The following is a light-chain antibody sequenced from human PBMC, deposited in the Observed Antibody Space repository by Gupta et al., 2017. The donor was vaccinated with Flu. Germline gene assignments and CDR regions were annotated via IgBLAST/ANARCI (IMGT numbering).Light chain of an antibody. CDR2: GAS. CDR3: LQYNSGPIT. J-gene: IGKJ3*01. V-gene: IGKV3-15*01. CDR1: QSISSN. Sequence: IDMTPSPATLSVSTGDRDTFSCRASQSISSNLDWYQQTPGQAPRLLISGASTRASGIPVRFSGSGSGTDFTLTISSLQPEDFAVYYCLQYNSGPITFGHGTKVDIK.